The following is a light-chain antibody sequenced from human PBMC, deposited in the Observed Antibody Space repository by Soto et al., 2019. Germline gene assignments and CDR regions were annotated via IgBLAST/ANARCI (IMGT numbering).Light chain of an antibody. CDR3: QHRANWPLT. J-gene: IGKJ3*01. CDR1: QSVSSQ. V-gene: IGKV3-11*01. CDR2: DTS. Sequence: EIVLTQSPATLSLSPGERATLSCRASQSVSSQLAWYQHKPGQAPRLLIYDTSNRATGIPARFSGSGSGTDYTLTISSLGPEDFAVYYCQHRANWPLTFGPGTKVDLK.